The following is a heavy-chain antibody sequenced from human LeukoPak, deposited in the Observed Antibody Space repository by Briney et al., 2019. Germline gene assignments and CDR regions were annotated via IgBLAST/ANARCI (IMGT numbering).Heavy chain of an antibody. Sequence: PGGSLRLSCAASGFTVSSNYMSWVRQAPGKGLEWVSVIYSGGSTYYADSVKGRFTISRDNSKNTLYLQMNSLRAEYTAVYYCARVGCSGGSCYGEDYWGQGTLVTVSS. CDR3: ARVGCSGGSCYGEDY. D-gene: IGHD2-15*01. CDR1: GFTVSSNY. V-gene: IGHV3-53*01. J-gene: IGHJ4*02. CDR2: IYSGGST.